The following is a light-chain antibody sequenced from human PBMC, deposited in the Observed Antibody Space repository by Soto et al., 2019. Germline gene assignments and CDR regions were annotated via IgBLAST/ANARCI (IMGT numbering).Light chain of an antibody. J-gene: IGKJ3*01. Sequence: DIQMTQSTSSLYASVGDSVTITCRASQGISPYLEWYQHKSGKVPKLLIYAASTLQSGVPSRFSGSGSGTDFTLTISSLQPEDVATYYCQKYNSAPFTVGPVTKVDIK. CDR3: QKYNSAPFT. V-gene: IGKV1-27*01. CDR2: AAS. CDR1: QGISPY.